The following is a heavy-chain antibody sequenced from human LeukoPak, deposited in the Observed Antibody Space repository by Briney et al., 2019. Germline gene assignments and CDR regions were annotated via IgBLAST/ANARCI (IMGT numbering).Heavy chain of an antibody. CDR1: GFTVSSNY. CDR3: ARGYSSSWYD. D-gene: IGHD6-13*01. J-gene: IGHJ4*02. CDR2: IFTGGTT. Sequence: GGSLRLSCAASGFTVSSNYVSWVRQVPGKGLELVSVIFTGGTTYYADSVRDRFTISRDNSKNTLFLQMNSLRAEDTAMYYCARGYSSSWYDWGQGTPVTVSS. V-gene: IGHV3-53*01.